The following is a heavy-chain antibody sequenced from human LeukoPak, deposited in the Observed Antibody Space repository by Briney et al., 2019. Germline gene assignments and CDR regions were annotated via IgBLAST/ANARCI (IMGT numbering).Heavy chain of an antibody. CDR3: ATGGEYYDTGGYGHDH. CDR1: GFTFSTYW. V-gene: IGHV3-74*01. J-gene: IGHJ4*02. Sequence: PGGPLTLSCAASGFTFSTYWMHWVRQVPGKGLVWVSGIDGDGSFTTYADSVKDRCTVSRDNAKNTLYLQMNSLRAEDTAVYYCATGGEYYDTGGYGHDHWGQGTLVTVSS. D-gene: IGHD3-22*01. CDR2: IDGDGSFT.